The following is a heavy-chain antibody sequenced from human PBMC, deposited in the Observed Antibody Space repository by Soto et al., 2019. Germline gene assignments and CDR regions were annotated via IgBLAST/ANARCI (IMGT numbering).Heavy chain of an antibody. D-gene: IGHD4-17*01. CDR1: GGSISSYY. J-gene: IGHJ4*02. CDR3: ARLIYGDYVYFDY. CDR2: IYYSGST. V-gene: IGHV4-59*08. Sequence: SETLSLTCTVSGGSISSYYRSWIRQPPGKGLEWIGYIYYSGSTNYNPSLKSRVTISVDTSKNQFSLKLSSVTAADTAVYYCARLIYGDYVYFDYWGQGTLVTVSS.